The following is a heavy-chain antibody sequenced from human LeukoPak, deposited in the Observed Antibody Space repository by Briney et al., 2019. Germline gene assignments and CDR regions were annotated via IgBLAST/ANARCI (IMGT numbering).Heavy chain of an antibody. CDR2: INSDGSGT. CDR1: GFTFSSHW. J-gene: IGHJ6*02. CDR3: ARNPDRDYYYYYGMDV. V-gene: IGHV3-74*01. D-gene: IGHD3-22*01. Sequence: PGGSLRLSCAASGFTFSSHWMHWVRQAPGKGLVWVSRINSDGSGTIYADSVKGRFTISRDNAKNTLDLQMNSLRAEDTAVYYCARNPDRDYYYYYGMDVWGQGTTVTVSS.